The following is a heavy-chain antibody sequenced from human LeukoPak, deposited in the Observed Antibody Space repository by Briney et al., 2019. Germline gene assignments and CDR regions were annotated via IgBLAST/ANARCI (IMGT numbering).Heavy chain of an antibody. V-gene: IGHV3-7*01. CDR2: IKQDGSEK. J-gene: IGHJ5*02. Sequence: GGSLRLSCAASGFTFSSYWMTWVRQAPGKGLEWVANIKQDGSEKYYVDSVKGRFTISRDNAKNPLYLQMNSLRAEDTAVYYCARDGAQSGTQIFIHGWFDPWGQGTLVTVSS. CDR3: ARDGAQSGTQIFIHGWFDP. CDR1: GFTFSSYW. D-gene: IGHD1-14*01.